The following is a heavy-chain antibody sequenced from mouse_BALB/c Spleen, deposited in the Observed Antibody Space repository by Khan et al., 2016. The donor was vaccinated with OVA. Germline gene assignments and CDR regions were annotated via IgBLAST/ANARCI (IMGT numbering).Heavy chain of an antibody. CDR1: GFTFSSYT. J-gene: IGHJ2*01. Sequence: EVELVESGGGLVQPGGSLKLSCATSGFTFSSYTMSWVRQTPEKRLEWVAYITNGDIITYNPDTVKGRFTISRDNAKNTLYLQMSSLKSEDTAMYYCARQTLGYYFDYWGQGTTLTVSS. D-gene: IGHD3-1*01. V-gene: IGHV5-12-2*01. CDR2: ITNGDIIT. CDR3: ARQTLGYYFDY.